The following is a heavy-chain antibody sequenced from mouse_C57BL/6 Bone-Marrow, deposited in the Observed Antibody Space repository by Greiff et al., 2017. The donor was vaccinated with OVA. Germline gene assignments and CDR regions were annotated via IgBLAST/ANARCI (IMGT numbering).Heavy chain of an antibody. D-gene: IGHD2-5*01. J-gene: IGHJ4*01. CDR2: IWTGGGT. V-gene: IGHV2-9-1*01. CDR3: RSNYGLYAMDY. Sequence: VKLVASGPGLVAPSQSLSITCTVSGFSLTSYAISWVRQPPGKGLEWLGVIWTGGGTNYNSALKSRLSISKDNAKSQVFLKMNSLQTDDTARYYCRSNYGLYAMDYWGQGTSVTVSS. CDR1: GFSLTSYA.